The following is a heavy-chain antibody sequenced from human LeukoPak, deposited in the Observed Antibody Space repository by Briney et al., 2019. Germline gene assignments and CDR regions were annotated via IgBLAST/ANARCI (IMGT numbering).Heavy chain of an antibody. Sequence: GGSLRLSCAASGFTFGSYAMSWVRQAPGKGLEWVSGISGNGGKTYYADSVNGRFTISRDNSKNTLDLQMNKLRAEDTAIYYCAKGTIFGVDPYVFDIWGEGRLVIVS. CDR3: AKGTIFGVDPYVFDI. CDR1: GFTFGSYA. V-gene: IGHV3-23*01. D-gene: IGHD3-3*01. J-gene: IGHJ3*02. CDR2: ISGNGGKT.